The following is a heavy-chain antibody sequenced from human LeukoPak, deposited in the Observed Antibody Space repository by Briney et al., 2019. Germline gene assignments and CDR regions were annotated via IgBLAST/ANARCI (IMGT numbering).Heavy chain of an antibody. CDR2: IYYSEST. V-gene: IGHV4-59*01. CDR1: GGSISGYY. D-gene: IGHD5-18*01. Sequence: SETLSLTCTVSGGSISGYYWSWIRQPPGEGLEWIGYIYYSESTNYKPSLKSRVTMSIDTSKNQFSLKLSSVTAADTAVYYCARAISANIQLWFGFDNWGQGTLVSVSS. CDR3: ARAISANIQLWFGFDN. J-gene: IGHJ4*02.